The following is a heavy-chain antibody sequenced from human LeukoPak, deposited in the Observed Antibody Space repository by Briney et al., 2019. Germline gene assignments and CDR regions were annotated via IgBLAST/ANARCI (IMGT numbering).Heavy chain of an antibody. CDR3: ARRTNYYDSSGRDAFDI. J-gene: IGHJ3*02. CDR2: TYYSGST. Sequence: SETLSLTCTVSGGSISSSSYYWRWLRQPPGMGLEGLGYTYYSGSTNYNPSLKSRVTISVDASENQFSLKLSSVTAADTAVYYCARRTNYYDSSGRDAFDIWGQGTMVTVSS. V-gene: IGHV4-61*01. CDR1: GGSISSSSYY. D-gene: IGHD3-22*01.